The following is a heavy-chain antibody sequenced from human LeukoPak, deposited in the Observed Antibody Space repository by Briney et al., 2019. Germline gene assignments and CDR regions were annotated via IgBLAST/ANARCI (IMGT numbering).Heavy chain of an antibody. CDR1: GYTFTSYY. D-gene: IGHD3-22*01. V-gene: IGHV1-46*01. CDR3: AREKREYYYDSSGCLRA. CDR2: INPSGGST. J-gene: IGHJ4*02. Sequence: GASVKVSCKASGYTFTSYYMHWVRQAPGQGLEWMGIINPSGGSTSYAQKFQGRVTMTRDTSTSTVYMELSSLRSEDTAVYYCAREKREYYYDSSGCLRAWGQRTLVTVSS.